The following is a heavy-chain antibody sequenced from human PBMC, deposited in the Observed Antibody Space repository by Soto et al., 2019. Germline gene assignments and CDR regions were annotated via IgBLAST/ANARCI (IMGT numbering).Heavy chain of an antibody. CDR1: GFTFSSYW. CDR2: INSDGSST. CDR3: ARDYSKYYDFWSGYKYYYYGMDV. J-gene: IGHJ6*02. D-gene: IGHD3-3*01. V-gene: IGHV3-74*01. Sequence: LRLSCAASGFTFSSYWMHWVRQAPGKGLVWVSRINSDGSSTSYADSVKGRFTISRDNAENTLYLQMNSLRAEDTAVYYCARDYSKYYDFWSGYKYYYYGMDVWGQGTTVTVSS.